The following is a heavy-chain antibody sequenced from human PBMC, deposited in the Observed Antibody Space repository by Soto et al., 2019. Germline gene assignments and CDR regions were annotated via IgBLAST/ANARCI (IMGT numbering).Heavy chain of an antibody. CDR1: GGSISSGGYY. CDR3: ARKQEKYGYAFDI. V-gene: IGHV4-31*03. Sequence: QVQLQESGPGLVKPSQTLSLTCTVSGGSISSGGYYWSWIRQHPGKGLEWIGYIYYSGSTYYNPSLKSRVTISVDRSKNQFSLKLSSVTAADTAVYYCARKQEKYGYAFDIWGQGTMVTVSS. D-gene: IGHD4-17*01. CDR2: IYYSGST. J-gene: IGHJ3*02.